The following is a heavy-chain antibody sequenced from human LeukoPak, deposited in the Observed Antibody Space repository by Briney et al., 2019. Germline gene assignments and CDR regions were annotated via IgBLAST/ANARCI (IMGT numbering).Heavy chain of an antibody. CDR2: IIPIFGTA. CDR3: ARDSGSSLDAFDI. J-gene: IGHJ3*02. D-gene: IGHD1-26*01. Sequence: SVKVSCKASGGTFSSYAISWVRQAPGQGLEWVGGIIPIFGTANYAQKFQGRVTITADESTSTAYMELSSLRSEDTAVYYCARDSGSSLDAFDIWGQGTMVTVSS. V-gene: IGHV1-69*13. CDR1: GGTFSSYA.